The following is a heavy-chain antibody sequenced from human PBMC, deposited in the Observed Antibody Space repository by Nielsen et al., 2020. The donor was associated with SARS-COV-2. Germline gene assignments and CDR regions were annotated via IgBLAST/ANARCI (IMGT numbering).Heavy chain of an antibody. J-gene: IGHJ6*02. D-gene: IGHD5-18*01. Sequence: GESLKTSCKGSGYSFTSYWIGWVRQMPGKGLEWMGIIYPGYSDTRYSPSFQGQVTISADKSISTAYLQWSSLKASDTAMYYCARIVYRGYRYYYYYYGMDVWGQGTTVTVSS. CDR2: IYPGYSDT. V-gene: IGHV5-51*01. CDR3: ARIVYRGYRYYYYYYGMDV. CDR1: GYSFTSYW.